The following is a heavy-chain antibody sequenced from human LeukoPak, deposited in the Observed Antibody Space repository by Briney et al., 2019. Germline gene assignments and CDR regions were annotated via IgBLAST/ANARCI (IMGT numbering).Heavy chain of an antibody. CDR3: ARAGVVVVAANLDTYYFDY. CDR1: GFTFSSYS. J-gene: IGHJ4*02. CDR2: ISSSSSYI. Sequence: PGGSLRLSCAASGFTFSSYSMNWVRQAPGKGLEWVSSISSSSSYIYYADSVKGRVTISRDNAKNSLYLQMNSLRAEDTAVYYCARAGVVVVAANLDTYYFDYWGQGTLVTVSS. D-gene: IGHD2-15*01. V-gene: IGHV3-21*01.